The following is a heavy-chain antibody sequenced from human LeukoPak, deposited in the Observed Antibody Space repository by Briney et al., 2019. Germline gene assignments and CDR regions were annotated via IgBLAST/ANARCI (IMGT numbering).Heavy chain of an antibody. V-gene: IGHV1-69*06. D-gene: IGHD1-7*01. CDR3: ATEFGNWNYEGD. J-gene: IGHJ4*02. CDR2: IIPIFGTA. CDR1: GGTFSSYA. Sequence: SVKVSCKASGGTFSSYAISWVRQAPGQGLEWMGGIIPIFGTANYAQKFQGRVTMTEDTSTDTAYMELSSLRSEDTAVYYCATEFGNWNYEGDWGQGTLVTVSS.